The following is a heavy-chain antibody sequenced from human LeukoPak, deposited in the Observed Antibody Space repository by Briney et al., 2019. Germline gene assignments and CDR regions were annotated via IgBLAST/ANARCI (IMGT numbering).Heavy chain of an antibody. CDR2: INPSGGST. Sequence: ASVKVSCKASGYTFTSYYMHWVRQAPGQGLEWMGIINPSGGSTSHAQKFQGRVTMTRDMSTSTVYMELSSLRSEDTAVYYCAREGRYNWNYGESFFWGQGTLVTVSS. J-gene: IGHJ4*02. CDR1: GYTFTSYY. D-gene: IGHD1-7*01. V-gene: IGHV1-46*01. CDR3: AREGRYNWNYGESFF.